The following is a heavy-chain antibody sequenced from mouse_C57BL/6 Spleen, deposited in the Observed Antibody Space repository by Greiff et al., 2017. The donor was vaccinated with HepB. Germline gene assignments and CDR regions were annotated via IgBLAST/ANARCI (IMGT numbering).Heavy chain of an antibody. CDR1: GYTFTSYW. CDR3: ARSHYYGSSQTPLFAY. Sequence: QVQLQQPGAELVKPGASVKLSCKASGYTFTSYWMHWVKQRPGQGLEWIGMIHPNSGSTNYNEKFKSKATLTVDKSSSTAYMQLSGLTSEDSAVYYCARSHYYGSSQTPLFAYWGQGTLVTVSA. V-gene: IGHV1-64*01. J-gene: IGHJ3*01. CDR2: IHPNSGST. D-gene: IGHD1-1*01.